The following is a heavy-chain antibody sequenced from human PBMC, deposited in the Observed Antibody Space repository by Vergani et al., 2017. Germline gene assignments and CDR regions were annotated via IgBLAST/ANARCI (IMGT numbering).Heavy chain of an antibody. D-gene: IGHD3-9*01. CDR3: ARVRYRDEASTGYRLEGMDI. CDR2: IYSTGST. CDR1: GGSFNTYY. Sequence: QVQLEESGPGLVKPSETLSLTCTVSGGSFNTYYWSWIRQSPGKGLEGIGYIYSTGSTNYNPSLNSRVTMSVDTSKNQFSLKLRSVTAADTAVYFCARVRYRDEASTGYRLEGMDIWGQGATVTISS. J-gene: IGHJ6*02. V-gene: IGHV4-59*13.